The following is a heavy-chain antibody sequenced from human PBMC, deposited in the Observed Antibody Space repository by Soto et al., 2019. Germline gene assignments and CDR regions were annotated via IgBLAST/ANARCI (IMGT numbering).Heavy chain of an antibody. V-gene: IGHV3-23*01. CDR1: GFTFSSTA. J-gene: IGHJ4*02. CDR3: AKTAIVVVRLGELSWFDY. CDR2: MSGSGGST. D-gene: IGHD2-15*01. Sequence: GGSLRLSCAASGFTFSSTAGSWVRQAPGKGLEWVSAMSGSGGSTYYADSVKGRFTISRDNSKNTLYLQMNSLRAEDTAVYYCAKTAIVVVRLGELSWFDYWGQGTLVTVSS.